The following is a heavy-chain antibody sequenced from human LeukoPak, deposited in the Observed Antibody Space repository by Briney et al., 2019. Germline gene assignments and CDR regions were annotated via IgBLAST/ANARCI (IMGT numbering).Heavy chain of an antibody. CDR2: INPNSGGT. CDR1: GYTFTGYY. D-gene: IGHD5/OR15-5a*01. J-gene: IGHJ6*03. V-gene: IGHV1-2*02. Sequence: ASVKASCKASGYTFTGYYMHWVRQAPGQGLEWMGWINPNSGGTNYAQKFQGRVTMTRDTSISTAYMELSRLRSDDTAVYYCARVYDFYYYMDVWGKGTTVTVSS. CDR3: ARVYDFYYYMDV.